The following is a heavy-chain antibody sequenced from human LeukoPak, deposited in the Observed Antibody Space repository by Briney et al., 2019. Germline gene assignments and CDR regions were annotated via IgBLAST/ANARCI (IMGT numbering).Heavy chain of an antibody. D-gene: IGHD1-26*01. Sequence: SETLSLTCTVSGASISSYYWNWIRQPPGKGLEWIGYIYYSGSTDYNPSLKSRVTISLDTSKNQFSLKLTSVTAADTAVYYCARDQGSWWLDPWGQGTLVTVSS. J-gene: IGHJ5*02. CDR2: IYYSGST. V-gene: IGHV4-59*01. CDR1: GASISSYY. CDR3: ARDQGSWWLDP.